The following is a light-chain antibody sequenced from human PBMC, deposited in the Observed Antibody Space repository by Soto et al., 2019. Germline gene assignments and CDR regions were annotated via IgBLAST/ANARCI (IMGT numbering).Light chain of an antibody. CDR1: SSDVGGYNY. J-gene: IGLJ1*01. CDR3: SSYATSSTPLYV. V-gene: IGLV2-14*01. CDR2: DVS. Sequence: QSVLTQPASVSGSPGQSITISCTGTSSDVGGYNYVSWYQQHPGKAPKLIIYDVSNRPSGVSNRFSGSKSGNTGSLTISGLQAEDEADYYCSSYATSSTPLYVFGTGTKVTVL.